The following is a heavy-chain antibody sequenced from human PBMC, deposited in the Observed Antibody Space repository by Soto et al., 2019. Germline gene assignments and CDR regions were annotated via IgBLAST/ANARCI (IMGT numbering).Heavy chain of an antibody. V-gene: IGHV3-7*01. J-gene: IGHJ6*03. CDR1: GFTFSSYW. D-gene: IGHD3-3*01. Sequence: GGSLRLSCAASGFTFSSYWMSWVRQAPGKGLEWVANIKQDGSEKYYVDSVKGRFTISRDNAKNSLYLQMNSLRAEDRAVYYCAREKLRFLEWVPMGPSREYYMDVGAKGTTVPVSS. CDR2: IKQDGSEK. CDR3: AREKLRFLEWVPMGPSREYYMDV.